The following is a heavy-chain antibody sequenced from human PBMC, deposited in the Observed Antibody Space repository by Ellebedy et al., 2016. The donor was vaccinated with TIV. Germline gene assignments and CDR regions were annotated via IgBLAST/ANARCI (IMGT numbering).Heavy chain of an antibody. CDR1: GYTFSGHY. J-gene: IGHJ4*02. V-gene: IGHV1-2*02. CDR3: ARVAVSSGLMVAFLYFDQ. CDR2: VNTYSGDT. Sequence: ASVKVSCKVSGYTFSGHYMHWVRQAPGQGLEWMGWVNTYSGDTNYAQKFQGRVTITEDESTSTAYMEVSRLRSEDTAVYYCARVAVSSGLMVAFLYFDQWGQGTLVTVSS. D-gene: IGHD3-22*01.